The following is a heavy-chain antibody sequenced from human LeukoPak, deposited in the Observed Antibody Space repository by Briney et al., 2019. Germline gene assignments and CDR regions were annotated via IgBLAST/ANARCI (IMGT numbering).Heavy chain of an antibody. V-gene: IGHV4-39*01. Sequence: PSETLSLTCTVSGGSISSSSYYWGWIRQPPGKGLEWIGSIYYSGSTYYNPSLKSRVTISVDTSKNQSSLKLSSVTAADTAVYYCAIDLAYCGGDCWGYWGQGTLVTVSS. J-gene: IGHJ4*02. CDR2: IYYSGST. D-gene: IGHD2-21*02. CDR1: GGSISSSSYY. CDR3: AIDLAYCGGDCWGY.